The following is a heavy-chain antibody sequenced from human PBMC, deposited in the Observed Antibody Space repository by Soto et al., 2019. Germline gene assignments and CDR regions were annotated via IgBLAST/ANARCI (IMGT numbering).Heavy chain of an antibody. CDR2: IGTAGDT. CDR1: GFTFSSYD. CDR3: ARAFYRFGGVGY. Sequence: EVQLVESGGGLVQPGGSLRLSCAASGFTFSSYDMHWVRQATGKGLEWVSAIGTAGDTYYPGSVKGRFTISRENAKNSLYLQMNSLRAGDTAVYYCARAFYRFGGVGYWGQGTLVTVSS. V-gene: IGHV3-13*01. D-gene: IGHD3-16*01. J-gene: IGHJ4*02.